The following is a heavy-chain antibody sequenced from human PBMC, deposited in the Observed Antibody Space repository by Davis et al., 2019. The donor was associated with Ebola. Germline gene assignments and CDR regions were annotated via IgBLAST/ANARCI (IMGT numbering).Heavy chain of an antibody. D-gene: IGHD2-2*01. J-gene: IGHJ6*02. CDR1: GFTFSSYE. CDR2: INGNGDKT. CDR3: AKDLADIVVVPAAADYGMDV. V-gene: IGHV3-23*01. Sequence: GESLKISCAASGFTFSSYEMSWVRQAPGKGLEWVSVINGNGDKTYYADSVKGRFTISRDNSKNTLYLQMNSLRAEDTAVYYCAKDLADIVVVPAAADYGMDVWGQGTTVTVSS.